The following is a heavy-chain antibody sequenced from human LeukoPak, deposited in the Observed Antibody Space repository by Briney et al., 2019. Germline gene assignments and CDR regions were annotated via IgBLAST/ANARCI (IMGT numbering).Heavy chain of an antibody. Sequence: ASVTVSCKVSGYTLTELSMHWVRQAPGKGLEWMGGFDPEDGETIYAQKFQGRVTMTEDTSTDTAYMELSSLRSEDTAVYYCATNYYGSGSYYTSHPYYYYYMDVWGKGTTVTVSS. V-gene: IGHV1-24*01. CDR3: ATNYYGSGSYYTSHPYYYYYMDV. J-gene: IGHJ6*03. CDR2: FDPEDGET. D-gene: IGHD3-10*01. CDR1: GYTLTELS.